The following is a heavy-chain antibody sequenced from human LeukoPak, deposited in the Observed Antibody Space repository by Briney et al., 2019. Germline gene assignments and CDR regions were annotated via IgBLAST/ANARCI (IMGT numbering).Heavy chain of an antibody. CDR1: GFTFSDYY. CDR3: AKGAASRGYTYVAN. Sequence: GGSLRLSCAASGFTFSDYYMSCIRQAPGKGREWVSYINSGDSTVYYADSVKGRFTISRDNAKNSLYLQMSSLRVEDTAVYYCAKGAASRGYTYVANWGQGTLVTVSS. V-gene: IGHV3-11*01. CDR2: INSGDSTV. D-gene: IGHD5-18*01. J-gene: IGHJ4*02.